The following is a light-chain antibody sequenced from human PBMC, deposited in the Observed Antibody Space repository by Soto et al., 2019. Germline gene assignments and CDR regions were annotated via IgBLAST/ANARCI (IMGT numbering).Light chain of an antibody. CDR1: QSVTTN. J-gene: IGKJ1*01. V-gene: IGKV3-15*01. Sequence: EIVMTQSPATLSVSPGERATLSCRASQSVTTNLAWYQQKPGQAPRLLIYGASTRTTSIPARFSGSGSGTEFTLPISSLLSDDFAVYYCQQYTNRPPWTFGQGTRVDFK. CDR3: QQYTNRPPWT. CDR2: GAS.